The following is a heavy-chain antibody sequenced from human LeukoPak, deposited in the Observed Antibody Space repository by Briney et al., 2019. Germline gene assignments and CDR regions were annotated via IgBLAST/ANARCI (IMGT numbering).Heavy chain of an antibody. CDR1: GFTFDDYA. Sequence: GGSLRLSCAASGFTFDDYAMPWVRQAPGKGLEWVSGISWNSGSIGYADSVKGRFTISRDNAKNSLYLQMNSLRAEDTALYYCAKVVSDSSGYSFDYWGQGTLVTVSS. V-gene: IGHV3-9*01. CDR2: ISWNSGSI. J-gene: IGHJ4*02. CDR3: AKVVSDSSGYSFDY. D-gene: IGHD3-22*01.